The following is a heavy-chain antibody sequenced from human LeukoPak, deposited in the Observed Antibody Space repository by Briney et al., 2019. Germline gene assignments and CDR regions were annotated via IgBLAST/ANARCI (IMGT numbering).Heavy chain of an antibody. CDR2: ISSSSYI. CDR3: APLDSSGSLDY. J-gene: IGHJ4*02. Sequence: GGSLRLSCAASGFTFSIYSMNWVRQAPGKGLEWVSSISSSSYIYYADSVKGRFTISRDNAKNSLYLQMNSLRAEDTAVYYCAPLDSSGSLDYWGQGTLVTVSS. D-gene: IGHD3-22*01. V-gene: IGHV3-21*01. CDR1: GFTFSIYS.